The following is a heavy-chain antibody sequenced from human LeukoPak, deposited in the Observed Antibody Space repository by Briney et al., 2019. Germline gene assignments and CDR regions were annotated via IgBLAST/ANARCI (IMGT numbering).Heavy chain of an antibody. J-gene: IGHJ5*02. Sequence: GGSLRLSCAASGFIFSSFAMHWIRQAPGKGLEWVSSITSSSSYIYYADSVKGRFTISRDNAKNSLYLQMNSLRVEDTAVYYCARDQWFDPWGQGTLVTVSS. CDR2: ITSSSSYI. V-gene: IGHV3-21*01. CDR1: GFIFSSFA. CDR3: ARDQWFDP.